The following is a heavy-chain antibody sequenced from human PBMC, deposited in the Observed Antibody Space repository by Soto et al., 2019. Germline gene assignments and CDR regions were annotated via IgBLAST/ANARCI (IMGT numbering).Heavy chain of an antibody. J-gene: IGHJ4*02. V-gene: IGHV1-8*01. Sequence: GASVKVSCKASGYTFTSYEINWVRQAAGQGLEWMGWMNPNNDYTGFAERFQGRVTMTRNTSISTAYMELSSLRSEDTAVYYCARKLRAAACYYSWGQGTLVTVSS. CDR2: MNPNNDYT. CDR3: ARKLRAAACYYS. D-gene: IGHD2-2*01. CDR1: GYTFTSYE.